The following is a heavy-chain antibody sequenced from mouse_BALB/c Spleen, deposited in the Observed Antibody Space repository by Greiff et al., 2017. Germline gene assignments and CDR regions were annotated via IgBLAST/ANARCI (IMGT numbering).Heavy chain of an antibody. CDR2: SRNKANDYTT. V-gene: IGHV7-1*02. J-gene: IGHJ1*01. D-gene: IGHD1-1*01. CDR3: ARNYYYGSSYWYFDV. Sequence: EVQRVESGGGLVQPGGSLRLSCATSGFTFSDFYMEWVRQPPGKRLEWIAASRNKANDYTTEYSASVKGRFIVSRDTSQSILYLQMNALRAEDTAIYYCARNYYYGSSYWYFDVWGAGTTVTVSS. CDR1: GFTFSDFY.